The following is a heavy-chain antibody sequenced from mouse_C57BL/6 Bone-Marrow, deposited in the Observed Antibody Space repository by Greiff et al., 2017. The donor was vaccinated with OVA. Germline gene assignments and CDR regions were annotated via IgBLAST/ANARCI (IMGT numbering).Heavy chain of an antibody. D-gene: IGHD2-5*01. CDR3: ARRYSNYCYYAMDY. J-gene: IGHJ4*01. V-gene: IGHV1-82*01. CDR2: LYPGDGDT. Sequence: VQLQQSGPELVKPGASVKISCKASGYAFSSSWMNWVKQRPGKGLEWIGRLYPGDGDTNYNGKFKGKATLTADKSSSTAYLQLSSLTSEYSAVYVCARRYSNYCYYAMDYWGQGTSVTVSS. CDR1: GYAFSSSW.